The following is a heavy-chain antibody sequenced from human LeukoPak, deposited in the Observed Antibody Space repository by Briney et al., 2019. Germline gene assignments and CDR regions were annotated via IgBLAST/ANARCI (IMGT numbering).Heavy chain of an antibody. CDR1: GGSISSSSYY. V-gene: IGHV4-39*01. CDR2: IYYSGST. CDR3: ARPRTRLAWFDP. Sequence: PSETLSLTCTVSGGSISSSSYYWGWIRQPPGKGLEWIGSIYYSGSTYYNPSLKSRVTISVDTSKNQFSLELRSVTAADTAVYYCARPRTRLAWFDPWGQGTLVTVSS. J-gene: IGHJ5*02. D-gene: IGHD6-19*01.